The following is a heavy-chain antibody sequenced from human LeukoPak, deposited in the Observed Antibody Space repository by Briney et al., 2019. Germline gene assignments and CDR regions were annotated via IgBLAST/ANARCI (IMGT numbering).Heavy chain of an antibody. V-gene: IGHV3-43*02. CDR2: ISGDGGST. D-gene: IGHD4-17*01. J-gene: IGHJ4*02. Sequence: HPGGSLRLSCATSGFTFNIYWMQCVRQVPGKGLEWVSLISGDGGSTYYADSVKGRFTISRDNSKNSLYLQMNSLRTEDTALYYCAKDIVYGDYVWDYWGQGTLVTVSS. CDR1: GFTFNIYW. CDR3: AKDIVYGDYVWDY.